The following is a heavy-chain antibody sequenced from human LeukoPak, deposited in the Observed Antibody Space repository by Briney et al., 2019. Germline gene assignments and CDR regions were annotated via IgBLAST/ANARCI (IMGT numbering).Heavy chain of an antibody. CDR1: GGSISSGDYY. J-gene: IGHJ5*02. V-gene: IGHV4-30-4*08. Sequence: SSETLSLTCTVSGGSISSGDYYWSWIRQPPGKGLEWIGYIYYSGSTYYNPSLKSRVTISADTSKNQFSLKLSSVTAADTAVYYCARVVPGSGSYLGNWFDPWGQGTLVTVSS. CDR3: ARVVPGSGSYLGNWFDP. CDR2: IYYSGST. D-gene: IGHD3-10*01.